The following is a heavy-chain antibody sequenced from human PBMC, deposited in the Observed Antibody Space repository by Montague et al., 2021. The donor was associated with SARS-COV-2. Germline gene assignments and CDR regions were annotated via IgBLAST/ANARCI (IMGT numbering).Heavy chain of an antibody. CDR1: GGSISSYY. J-gene: IGHJ3*02. CDR2: IYYSGST. D-gene: IGHD3-3*01. CDR3: ARVPRNYDFWSGFYDAFDI. Sequence: SETLSLTCTVSGGSISSYYWSWIRQPPGEGLEWIGYIYYSGSTNYNPSLKSRVTISVDTSKNQFSLKLSSVTAADAAVYYCARVPRNYDFWSGFYDAFDIWGQGTMVTVSS. V-gene: IGHV4-59*01.